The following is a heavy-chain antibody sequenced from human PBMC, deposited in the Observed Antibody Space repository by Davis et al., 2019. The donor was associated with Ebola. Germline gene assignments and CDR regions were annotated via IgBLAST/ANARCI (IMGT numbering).Heavy chain of an antibody. J-gene: IGHJ3*02. CDR1: GYTFTNYD. Sequence: ASVKVSCKASGYTFTNYDINWVRQAPGKGLEWMGGFDPEDGETIYAQKFQGRVTMTEDTSTDTAYMELSSLRSEDTAVYYCATDYRNGRLGAFDIWGQGTMVTVSS. D-gene: IGHD4-11*01. V-gene: IGHV1-24*01. CDR3: ATDYRNGRLGAFDI. CDR2: FDPEDGET.